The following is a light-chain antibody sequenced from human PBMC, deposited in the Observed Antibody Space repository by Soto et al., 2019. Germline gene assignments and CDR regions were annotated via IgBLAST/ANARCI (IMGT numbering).Light chain of an antibody. CDR3: QQRSNWPPTWT. CDR2: DAS. V-gene: IGKV3-11*01. Sequence: EIVLTQSPATLSLSPGERATLSCRASQSVSTYLAWYQQKPGQAPRLLIYDASKRATGIPVRFSGSGSGADFTLTITSLEPEDFGVYYCQQRSNWPPTWTFGLGTKVDIK. J-gene: IGKJ1*01. CDR1: QSVSTY.